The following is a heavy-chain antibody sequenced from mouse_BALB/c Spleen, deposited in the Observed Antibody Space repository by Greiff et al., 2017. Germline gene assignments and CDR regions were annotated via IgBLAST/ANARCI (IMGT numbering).Heavy chain of an antibody. CDR1: GYSITSDYA. J-gene: IGHJ3*01. V-gene: IGHV3-2*02. D-gene: IGHD2-1*01. Sequence: EVKLEESGPGLVKPSQSLSLTCTVTGYSITSDYAWNWIRQFPGNKLEWMGYISYSGSTSYNPSLKSRISITRDTSKNQFFLQLNSVTTEDTATYYCARYHYGNYRFAYWGQGTLVTVSA. CDR3: ARYHYGNYRFAY. CDR2: ISYSGST.